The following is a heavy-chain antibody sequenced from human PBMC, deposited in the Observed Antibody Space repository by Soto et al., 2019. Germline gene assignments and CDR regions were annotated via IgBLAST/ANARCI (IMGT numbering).Heavy chain of an antibody. CDR2: INHSGST. J-gene: IGHJ4*02. D-gene: IGHD3-22*01. V-gene: IGHV4-34*01. CDR1: GGSFSGYY. CDR3: ARVYYYDSSGYYYDPHFDY. Sequence: SETLSLTCAVYGGSFSGYYWSWIRQPPGKGLEWIREINHSGSTNYNPSLKSRVTISVDTSKNQFSLKLSSVTAADTAVYYCARVYYYDSSGYYYDPHFDYWGQGTLVTVSS.